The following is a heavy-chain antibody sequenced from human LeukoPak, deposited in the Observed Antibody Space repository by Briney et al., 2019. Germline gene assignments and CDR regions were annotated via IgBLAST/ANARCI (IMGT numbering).Heavy chain of an antibody. CDR3: ARGYGSGSYFLDY. Sequence: GGSLRLSCAASGFTVSTNYVSWVRQAPGKGLEWVSVIYRHGGTAYADSVQGRFSISRDNSKNTVDLQMNSLRAEDTAVYYCARGYGSGSYFLDYWGQGTLVTVSS. J-gene: IGHJ4*02. CDR1: GFTVSTNY. V-gene: IGHV3-66*01. CDR2: IYRHGGT. D-gene: IGHD3-10*01.